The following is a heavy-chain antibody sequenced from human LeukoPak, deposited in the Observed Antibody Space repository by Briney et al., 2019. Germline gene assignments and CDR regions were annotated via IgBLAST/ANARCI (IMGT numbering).Heavy chain of an antibody. CDR3: ARLPPIAAAGTGNWFDP. V-gene: IGHV4-39*01. Sequence: PSETLSLTCTVSGGSISSSSYYWGWIRQPPGKGLEWIGSIYYSGSTYYNPSLKSRVTISVDTSKNQFSLKLSSVTAADTAVYYCARLPPIAAAGTGNWFDPWGQGTLVTVSS. CDR1: GGSISSSSYY. CDR2: IYYSGST. J-gene: IGHJ5*02. D-gene: IGHD6-13*01.